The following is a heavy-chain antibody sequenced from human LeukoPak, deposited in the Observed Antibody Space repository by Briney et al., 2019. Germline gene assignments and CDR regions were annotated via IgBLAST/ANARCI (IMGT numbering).Heavy chain of an antibody. CDR2: INHSGRT. Sequence: SETLSLTCAVYGGSFSGYYWSWIRQPPGKGLEWIGEINHSGRTFYNPSLESRVTVSVDMSKNQFSLRLNSVTAADTAVYYCARRRKDLNWFDPWGQGTLVTVSS. CDR3: ARRRKDLNWFDP. CDR1: GGSFSGYY. J-gene: IGHJ5*02. V-gene: IGHV4-34*01.